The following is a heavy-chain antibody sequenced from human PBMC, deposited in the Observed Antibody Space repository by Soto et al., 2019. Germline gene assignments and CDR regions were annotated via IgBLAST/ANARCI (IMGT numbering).Heavy chain of an antibody. CDR3: ARDKEVLLTNYGMAV. Sequence: PGGSLRHSCTAPRFTFGSYLMHWVRQAPGKGLVWVSDINVDGTETWYADSVKGRFTISRDNDKKTLYLHMTGLRVDDTGVYYYARDKEVLLTNYGMAVWGQGTTVTVSS. CDR2: INVDGTET. J-gene: IGHJ6*02. CDR1: RFTFGSYL. V-gene: IGHV3-74*01.